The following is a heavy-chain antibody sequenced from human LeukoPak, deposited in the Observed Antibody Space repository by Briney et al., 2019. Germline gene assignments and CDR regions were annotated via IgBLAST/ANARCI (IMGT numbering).Heavy chain of an antibody. CDR1: GGSFSGYY. CDR3: ARASSWHQYYFDY. CDR2: INHSGST. Sequence: PSETLSLTCAVYGGSFSGYYWSWIRQPPGKGLEWIGEINHSGSTNYNPSLKSRVTISVDTSKNQFSLKLSSVTAADTAVYYCARASSWHQYYFDYWGQGTLVTVSS. D-gene: IGHD6-13*01. V-gene: IGHV4-34*01. J-gene: IGHJ4*02.